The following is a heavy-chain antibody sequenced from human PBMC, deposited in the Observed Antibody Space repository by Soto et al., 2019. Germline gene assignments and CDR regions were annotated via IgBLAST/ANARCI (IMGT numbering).Heavy chain of an antibody. J-gene: IGHJ4*02. CDR3: ARMLIKSSGSKYFDY. V-gene: IGHV1-2*04. D-gene: IGHD3-22*01. CDR1: GYTFTGYY. Sequence: QVQLVQSGAEVKKPGASVKVSCKASGYTFTGYYMHWVRQAPGQGLEWMGWINPNSGGTNYAQKFQGWVTMTRDTSISTAYMERSRLRSDDTAVYYCARMLIKSSGSKYFDYWGQGTLVTVSS. CDR2: INPNSGGT.